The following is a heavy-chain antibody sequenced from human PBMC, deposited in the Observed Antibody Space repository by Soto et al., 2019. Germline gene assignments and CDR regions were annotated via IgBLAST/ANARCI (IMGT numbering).Heavy chain of an antibody. CDR1: GFTFSSYS. CDR3: ARYSSSFGYYYGMDV. V-gene: IGHV3-21*01. CDR2: ISSSSSYI. J-gene: IGHJ6*02. Sequence: GGSLRLSCAASGFTFSSYSMNWVRQAPGKGLEWVSSISSSSSYIYYADSVKGRFTISRDNAKNSLYLQMNSLRAEDTAVYYCARYSSSFGYYYGMDVWGQGTTVTVSS. D-gene: IGHD6-6*01.